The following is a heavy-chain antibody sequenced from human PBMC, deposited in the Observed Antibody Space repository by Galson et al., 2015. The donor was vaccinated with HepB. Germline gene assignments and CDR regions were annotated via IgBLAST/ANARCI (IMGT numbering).Heavy chain of an antibody. V-gene: IGHV3-15*04. CDR2: IESNLDGGTQ. J-gene: IGHJ4*02. Sequence: SLRLSCAASGFTFTNAWMSWVRQAPGKGLEWVGRIESNLDGGTQDYAAPVKGRFIISRDDSKNTLFLQMNRLKTEDTAMYFCTTVDLSFGYGDEVDWGQGTLVTVSS. CDR3: TTVDLSFGYGDEVD. D-gene: IGHD4-17*01. CDR1: GFTFTNAW.